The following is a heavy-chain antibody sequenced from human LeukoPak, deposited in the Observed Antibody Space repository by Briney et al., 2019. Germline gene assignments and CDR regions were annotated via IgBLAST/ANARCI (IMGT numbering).Heavy chain of an antibody. V-gene: IGHV4-34*01. D-gene: IGHD3-10*01. J-gene: IGHJ6*03. CDR1: GGSFSGYY. CDR3: ARGLYYYGSGSYGTRWNYYYMDV. Sequence: KPSETLSLTCAVYGGSFSGYYWSWIRQPPGKGLEWIGEINHSGSTNYNPSLKSRVTISVDTSKNQFSLKLSSVTAADTAVYYCARGLYYYGSGSYGTRWNYYYMDVWGKGTTVTVSS. CDR2: INHSGST.